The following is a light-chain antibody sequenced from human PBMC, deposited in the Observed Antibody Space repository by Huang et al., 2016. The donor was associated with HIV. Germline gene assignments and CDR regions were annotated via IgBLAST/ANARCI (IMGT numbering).Light chain of an antibody. J-gene: IGKJ2*01. CDR2: DAA. V-gene: IGKV3-20*01. CDR3: QQCGSLPPYT. Sequence: EIVLTQSPDTLSLSPGEGAPLACRASQSFSNNVLAWYQEKPGQAPRLLIYDAATKGTGIPDRFSGSGSETDFTLTISRLEPEYFAVYYCQQCGSLPPYTFGQGNKLEIK. CDR1: QSFSNNV.